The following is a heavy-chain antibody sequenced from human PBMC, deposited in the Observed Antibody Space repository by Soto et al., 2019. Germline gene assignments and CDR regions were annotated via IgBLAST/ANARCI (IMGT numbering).Heavy chain of an antibody. CDR3: ARDADYGDSQGIDY. V-gene: IGHV4-31*03. CDR2: IYYSGST. D-gene: IGHD4-17*01. Sequence: QVQLQESGPGLVKPSQTLSLTCTVSGGSISSGGYYWSWIRQHPGKGLEWIGYIYYSGSTYYNPSLKRRATIAVDTSKNQFSLQLSSVTAADTAVYYCARDADYGDSQGIDYWGQGTLVTVSS. CDR1: GGSISSGGYY. J-gene: IGHJ4*02.